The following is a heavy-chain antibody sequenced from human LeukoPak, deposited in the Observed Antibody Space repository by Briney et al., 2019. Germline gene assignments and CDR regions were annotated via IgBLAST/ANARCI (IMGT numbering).Heavy chain of an antibody. CDR2: ISSSGSTI. D-gene: IGHD2-15*01. V-gene: IGHV3-11*04. CDR1: GFTFSDYY. Sequence: GGSLRLSCAASGFTFSDYYMRWIRQAPGKGLEWVSYISSSGSTIYYADSVKGRFTISRDNAKNSLYLQMNSLRAEDTAVYYCARDYCSGGSCYSDYRDYWGQGTLVTVSS. CDR3: ARDYCSGGSCYSDYRDY. J-gene: IGHJ4*02.